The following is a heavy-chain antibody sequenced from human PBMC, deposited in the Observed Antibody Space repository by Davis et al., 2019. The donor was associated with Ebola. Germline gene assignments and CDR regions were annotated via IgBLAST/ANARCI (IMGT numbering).Heavy chain of an antibody. V-gene: IGHV4-59*08. Sequence: PSETLSLTCTVSGGSISSHYWSWIRQPPGKGLEWIGYIYYSGSTNYNPSLKSRVTISVDTSKNQFSLKLSSVTAADTAVYYCARVVIVVVPAAIPDAFDIWGQGTMVTVSS. CDR2: IYYSGST. CDR3: ARVVIVVVPAAIPDAFDI. D-gene: IGHD2-2*02. J-gene: IGHJ3*02. CDR1: GGSISSHY.